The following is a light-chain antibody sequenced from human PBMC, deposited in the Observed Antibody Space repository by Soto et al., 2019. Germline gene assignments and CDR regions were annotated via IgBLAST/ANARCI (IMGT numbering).Light chain of an antibody. CDR2: GAS. Sequence: EIVLTQSPGTLSLSPGERATLSCRASQSVSSSYLAWYQQKPGQAPRLLIYGASSRATGIPDRFSGSGSGTDFTLTISRLEPEAFEVYYCQHYGSSPWTFGQGTKVDIK. CDR3: QHYGSSPWT. J-gene: IGKJ1*01. V-gene: IGKV3-20*01. CDR1: QSVSSSY.